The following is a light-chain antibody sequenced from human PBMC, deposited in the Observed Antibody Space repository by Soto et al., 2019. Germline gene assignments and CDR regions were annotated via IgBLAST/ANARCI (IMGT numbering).Light chain of an antibody. V-gene: IGKV1-39*01. CDR1: QSIISY. Sequence: DIQMTQSPSSLSASVGDRVTITWRASQSIISYLNWYQQKPGKAPKLLIYAADSLQSGVPSRFSGSGSGTDFTLTISSLQPEDFATYYCQQTYSTPLPFGGGTKVDIK. J-gene: IGKJ4*01. CDR2: AAD. CDR3: QQTYSTPLP.